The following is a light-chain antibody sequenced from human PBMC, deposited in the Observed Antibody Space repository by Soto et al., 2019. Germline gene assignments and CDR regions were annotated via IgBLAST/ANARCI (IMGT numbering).Light chain of an antibody. V-gene: IGLV1-40*01. CDR3: QSYDSSLSGYV. CDR2: GNS. Sequence: QSVLTQPPSGSGAPGQRGTISCTGSSSNIGAGYDVHWYQQLPGTAPKLLIYGNSNRPSGVPDRFSGSKSGTSASLAITGLQAEDEADYYCQSYDSSLSGYVFGTGTRSPS. J-gene: IGLJ1*01. CDR1: SSNIGAGYD.